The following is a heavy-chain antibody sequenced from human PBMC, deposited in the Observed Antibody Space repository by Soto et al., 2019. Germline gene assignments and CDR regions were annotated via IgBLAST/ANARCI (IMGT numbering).Heavy chain of an antibody. J-gene: IGHJ6*02. CDR2: INPNSGGT. D-gene: IGHD2-2*01. CDR1: GGTFSSYA. V-gene: IGHV1-2*04. CDR3: ARDLSRNSPAYYYYYGMDV. Sequence: ASVKVSCKASGGTFSSYAISWVRQAPGQGLEWMGWINPNSGGTNYAQKFQGWVTMTRDTSISTAYMELSRLRSDDTAVYYCARDLSRNSPAYYYYYGMDVWGQGTTVTVSS.